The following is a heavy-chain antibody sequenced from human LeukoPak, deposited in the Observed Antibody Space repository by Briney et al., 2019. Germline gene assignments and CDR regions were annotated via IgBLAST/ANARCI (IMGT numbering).Heavy chain of an antibody. CDR2: ISGSGGST. J-gene: IGHJ4*02. CDR3: AKWATSGNDY. Sequence: GGSLRLSCAAYGFSFSSYAMCWVRQAPGKGLEWVSAISGSGGSTYYADSVKGRFTISRDNSKNTLYLQMNSLRAEDTAVYYCAKWATSGNDYSGQGTLVTVSS. CDR1: GFSFSSYA. D-gene: IGHD5-12*01. V-gene: IGHV3-23*01.